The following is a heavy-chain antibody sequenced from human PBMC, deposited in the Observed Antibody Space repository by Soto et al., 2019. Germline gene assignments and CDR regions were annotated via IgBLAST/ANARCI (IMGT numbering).Heavy chain of an antibody. CDR2: IGNAGDT. D-gene: IGHD3-22*01. Sequence: EVQLVESGGGLVQPGGSLRLSCAASGFTFSSYDMHWVRQPTGKGLEWVSAIGNAGDTHYPGSVKGRFTSSRENAKNSLYLQMNSLRAGDPAVYYCARSPPGGYHYYYGMDVWGPGTRVTVSS. V-gene: IGHV3-13*04. CDR3: ARSPPGGYHYYYGMDV. J-gene: IGHJ6*02. CDR1: GFTFSSYD.